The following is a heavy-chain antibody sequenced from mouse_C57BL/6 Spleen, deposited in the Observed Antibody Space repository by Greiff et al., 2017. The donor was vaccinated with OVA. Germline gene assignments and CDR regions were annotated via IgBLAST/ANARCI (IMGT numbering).Heavy chain of an antibody. D-gene: IGHD4-1*01. CDR2: IDPSDSET. V-gene: IGHV1-52*01. CDR1: GYTFTSYW. CDR3: ARGGTGTSWFAY. Sequence: QVQLQQPGAELVRPGSSVKLSCKASGYTFTSYWMHWVKQRPIQGLEWIGKIDPSDSETHYNQKFKDKATLTVDKSSSTAYMQLSSLTSEDSAVYYCARGGTGTSWFAYWGQGTLVTVSA. J-gene: IGHJ3*01.